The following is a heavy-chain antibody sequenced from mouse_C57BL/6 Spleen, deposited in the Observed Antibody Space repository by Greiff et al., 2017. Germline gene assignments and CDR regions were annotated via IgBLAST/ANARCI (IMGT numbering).Heavy chain of an antibody. J-gene: IGHJ3*01. Sequence: QVQLKESGPGLVQPSQSLSITCTVSGFSLTSYGVHWVRQSPGKGLEWLGVIWSGGSTDYNAAFISRLIISKDNTKSQVFFKMNSLQADDTAIYYCSRKNYRAWFAYWGQGTLVTVSA. CDR3: SRKNYRAWFAY. V-gene: IGHV2-2*01. D-gene: IGHD2-14*01. CDR2: IWSGGST. CDR1: GFSLTSYG.